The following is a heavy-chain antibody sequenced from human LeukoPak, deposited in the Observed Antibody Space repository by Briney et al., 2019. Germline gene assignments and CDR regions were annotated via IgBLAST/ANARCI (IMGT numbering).Heavy chain of an antibody. CDR1: GVSISSYY. CDR3: ARDSGTTGEVKFDP. Sequence: SETLSLTCTVSGVSISSYYWSWIRQPPGKGLEWIGYIYYSGSTTYNPSLKSRVTMSVDTSKNQFSLKLSSVTAADTAVYYCARDSGTTGEVKFDPWGQGTLVTVSS. CDR2: IYYSGST. V-gene: IGHV4-59*12. D-gene: IGHD3-10*01. J-gene: IGHJ5*02.